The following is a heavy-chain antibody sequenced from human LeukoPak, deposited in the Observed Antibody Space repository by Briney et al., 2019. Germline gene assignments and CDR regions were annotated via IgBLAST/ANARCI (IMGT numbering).Heavy chain of an antibody. CDR3: AGMRITTPTVRTLDY. D-gene: IGHD1-14*01. Sequence: PSETLSLTCTISGGSISTFYWTWIRQPPGKGLEWIGFIYYTGSTNYNPSLKSRVTISVDTSKNQFSLKLSSVTAADTAVYYCAGMRITTPTVRTLDYWGQGTLVTVSS. CDR2: IYYTGST. V-gene: IGHV4-59*01. CDR1: GGSISTFY. J-gene: IGHJ4*02.